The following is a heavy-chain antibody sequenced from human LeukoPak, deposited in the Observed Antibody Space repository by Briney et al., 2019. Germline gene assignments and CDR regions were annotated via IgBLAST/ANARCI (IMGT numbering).Heavy chain of an antibody. J-gene: IGHJ4*02. Sequence: GGSLRLSCAASGFTFSSCGFNWVRQAPGKGREWVSSIGPTGTDRYYADSVRGRFTISRDKAKNSMYLQMDSLRDEDTALYYCATETIGRHYDYWGQGTLLTVSS. CDR1: GFTFSSCG. CDR3: ATETIGRHYDY. V-gene: IGHV3-21*01. D-gene: IGHD1-14*01. CDR2: IGPTGTDR.